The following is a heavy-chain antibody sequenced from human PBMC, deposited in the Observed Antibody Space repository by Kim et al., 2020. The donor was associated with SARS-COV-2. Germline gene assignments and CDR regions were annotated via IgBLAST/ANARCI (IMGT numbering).Heavy chain of an antibody. Sequence: SETLSLTCTVSGGSISSSSYYWGWIRQPPGKGLEWIGSIYYSGSTYYNPSLKSRVTISVDTSKNQFSLKLSSVTAADTAVYYCARGSIAARPYYWGQGTLVTVSS. D-gene: IGHD6-6*01. V-gene: IGHV4-39*01. CDR2: IYYSGST. CDR1: GGSISSSSYY. J-gene: IGHJ4*02. CDR3: ARGSIAARPYY.